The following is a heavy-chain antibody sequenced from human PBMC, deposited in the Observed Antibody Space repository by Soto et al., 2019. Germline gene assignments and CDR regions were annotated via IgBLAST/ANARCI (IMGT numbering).Heavy chain of an antibody. CDR3: ARARTFLRGGAFDM. J-gene: IGHJ3*02. CDR1: GFKFSSYG. V-gene: IGHV3-33*01. Sequence: QVQLVESGGGVVQPGRSLRLSCAASGFKFSSYGMHWVRQAPGKGLEWVAVIWYDGSKKYYADSVKGRFTISRDNSKNTLYLQMNSLRAEDTAVYYCARARTFLRGGAFDMWGQGTMVTVSS. D-gene: IGHD3-10*01. CDR2: IWYDGSKK.